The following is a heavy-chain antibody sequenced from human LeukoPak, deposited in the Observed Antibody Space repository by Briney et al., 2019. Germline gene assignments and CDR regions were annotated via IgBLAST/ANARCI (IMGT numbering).Heavy chain of an antibody. V-gene: IGHV3-23*01. D-gene: IGHD3-22*01. CDR1: GFTFRNYA. CDR3: AKFRSSRSGYLDYYFDF. CDR2: ISGGGGST. Sequence: PAGGSLRLSCAASGFTFRNYAMSWVRQAPGKGLESVSTISGGGGSTYYADSVKGRFTISRDNSKNTLCLQMSSLRVEGTAVYYCAKFRSSRSGYLDYYFDFWGQETLVTVSS. J-gene: IGHJ4*02.